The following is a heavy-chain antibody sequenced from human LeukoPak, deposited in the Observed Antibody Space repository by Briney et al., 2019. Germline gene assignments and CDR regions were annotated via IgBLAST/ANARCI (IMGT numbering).Heavy chain of an antibody. CDR2: IYYSGST. D-gene: IGHD6-13*01. Sequence: PSETLSLTCTVSGGSSGDYYWGWIRQPPGKGLEWIGSIYYSGSTYYNPSLKSRVTISVDTSKNQFSLKLSSVTAADTAVYYCARTSRIAAATYPFDPWGQGTLVTVSS. CDR1: GGSSGDYY. CDR3: ARTSRIAAATYPFDP. J-gene: IGHJ5*02. V-gene: IGHV4-39*01.